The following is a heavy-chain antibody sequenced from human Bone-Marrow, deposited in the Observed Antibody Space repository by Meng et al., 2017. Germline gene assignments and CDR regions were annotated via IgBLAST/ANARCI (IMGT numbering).Heavy chain of an antibody. CDR1: GYTFTSYY. CDR2: INSNTGDP. CDR3: ARDDGGNWYGYVFDY. Sequence: ASVKVSCKASGYTFTSYYMHWVRQAPGQGLEWMGSINSNTGDPSYAQGFTGRFVFSLDTSVNTAYLQISSLTAEDTAVYYCARDDGGNWYGYVFDYWGQGTLVTVSS. V-gene: IGHV7-4-1*02. D-gene: IGHD5-18*01. J-gene: IGHJ4*02.